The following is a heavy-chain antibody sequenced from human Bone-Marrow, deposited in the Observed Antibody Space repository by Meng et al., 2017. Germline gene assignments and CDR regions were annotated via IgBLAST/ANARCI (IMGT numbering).Heavy chain of an antibody. CDR2: IRQKGSAK. CDR3: AREVLYGDYGYY. J-gene: IGHJ4*02. D-gene: IGHD4-17*01. Sequence: GESLKTSCPTSGFTSSSYWMSWVRQAPERRLEWVANIRQKGSAKYYVDSVTSRFTISRDNAKNSLYLQINSQRAEDTAVYYCAREVLYGDYGYYWGQGTLVTVSS. V-gene: IGHV3-7*01. CDR1: GFTSSSYW.